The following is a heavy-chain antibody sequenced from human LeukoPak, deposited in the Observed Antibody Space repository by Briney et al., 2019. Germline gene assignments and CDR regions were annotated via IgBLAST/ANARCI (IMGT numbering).Heavy chain of an antibody. D-gene: IGHD3-16*01. CDR3: ARGSGRKSFDF. J-gene: IGHJ4*02. V-gene: IGHV3-23*01. CDR1: QFTFNNYA. CDR2: ITGSGGNT. Sequence: GGSLRLSCAASQFTFNNYAMNWVRQAPGKGLEWVSSITGSGGNTYYADSVKGRFSISRDNSRNTLYLQLYSLRAEDTALYYCARGSGRKSFDFWGQGTLVTVSS.